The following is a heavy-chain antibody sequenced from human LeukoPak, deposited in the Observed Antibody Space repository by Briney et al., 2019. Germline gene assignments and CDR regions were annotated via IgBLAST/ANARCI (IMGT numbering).Heavy chain of an antibody. CDR2: ISGSGGST. D-gene: IGHD3-10*01. Sequence: GESLRLSCAASGFTFSSYAMSWVRQAPGKGLEWVSAISGSGGSTYYADSVKGRFTISRDNSKNTLYLQMNSLRAEDTAVYYCASSMVRAPRGYWGQGTLVTVSS. CDR1: GFTFSSYA. CDR3: ASSMVRAPRGY. V-gene: IGHV3-23*01. J-gene: IGHJ4*02.